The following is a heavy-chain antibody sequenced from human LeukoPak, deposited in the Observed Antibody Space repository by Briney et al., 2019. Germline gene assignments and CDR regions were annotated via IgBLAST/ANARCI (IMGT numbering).Heavy chain of an antibody. CDR1: DGSISSYY. J-gene: IGHJ3*02. V-gene: IGHV4-59*01. CDR2: IHSSGTT. D-gene: IGHD1-26*01. CDR3: ALSGGSYRRLGAFDI. Sequence: PSETLSLTCIVADGSISSYYWSWIRQPPGQGLEWMGYIHSSGTTNYSPSLKSRITMSLDTSKNQFSLRLRSVTAADTAVYYCALSGGSYRRLGAFDIWGQGTMVTVSS.